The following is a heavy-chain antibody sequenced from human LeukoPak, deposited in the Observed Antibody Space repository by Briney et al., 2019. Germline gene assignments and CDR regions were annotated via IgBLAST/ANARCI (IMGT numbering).Heavy chain of an antibody. J-gene: IGHJ4*02. CDR1: GGPISSYY. CDR3: ARLVGVVIIPVDFDY. V-gene: IGHV4-59*01. CDR2: IYYSGST. D-gene: IGHD3-3*01. Sequence: SETLSLTCTVSGGPISSYYWSWIRQPPGKGLEWIGYIYYSGSTNYNPSLKSRVTISVDTSKNQFSLKLSSVTAADTAVYYCARLVGVVIIPVDFDYWGQGTLVTVSS.